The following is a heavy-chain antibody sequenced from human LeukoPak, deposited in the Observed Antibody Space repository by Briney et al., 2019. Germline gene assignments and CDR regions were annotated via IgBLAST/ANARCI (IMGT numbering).Heavy chain of an antibody. J-gene: IGHJ2*01. CDR3: ARSRDGYNSDLFS. CDR2: IYTSGST. V-gene: IGHV4-4*09. Sequence: SETLSLTCTVSGGSISSYYWSWIRQPPGKGLEWIGYIYTSGSTNYNPSLKSRVTISVDTSKNQFSLKLSSVTAADTAVYYCARSRDGYNSDLFSWGRCTLVTVSS. D-gene: IGHD5-24*01. CDR1: GGSISSYY.